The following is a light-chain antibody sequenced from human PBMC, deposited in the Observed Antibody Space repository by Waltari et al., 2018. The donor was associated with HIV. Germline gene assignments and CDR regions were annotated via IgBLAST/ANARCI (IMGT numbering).Light chain of an antibody. J-gene: IGLJ2*01. CDR3: AAWDDRLNAVV. CDR1: WSNIGSNH. Sequence: QSVLTQPPSTSGTPGQRVTISCTGSWSNIGSNHVYWYHQLPVTAPKALLYRTSQRSSGVPDRFSGSKSGTSASLAISGLRPEDEADYYCAAWDDRLNAVVFGGGTKLTV. CDR2: RTS. V-gene: IGLV1-47*01.